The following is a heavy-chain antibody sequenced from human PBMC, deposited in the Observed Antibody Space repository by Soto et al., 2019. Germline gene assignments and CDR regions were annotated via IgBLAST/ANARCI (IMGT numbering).Heavy chain of an antibody. CDR3: ARDLGTYYYAMDV. D-gene: IGHD3-16*01. CDR1: GGSFSGYY. V-gene: IGHV4-34*01. Sequence: SETLSLTCAVYGGSFSGYYWSWIRQPPGKGLEWIGEINHSESTKYNPSLKSRVTISGDTSKNQFSLKLTSVTAADTAVYYCARDLGTYYYAMDVWGQGTTVTVPS. J-gene: IGHJ6*02. CDR2: INHSEST.